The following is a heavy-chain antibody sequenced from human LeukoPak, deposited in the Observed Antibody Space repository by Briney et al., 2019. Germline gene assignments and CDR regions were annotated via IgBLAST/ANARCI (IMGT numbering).Heavy chain of an antibody. V-gene: IGHV4-34*01. CDR1: GGSFCGYY. Sequence: PSETLSLTCAVYGGSFCGYYWSWIRQPPGKGLEWIGEINHSGSTNYNPSLKSRVTISVDTSKNQFSLKLSSVTAADTAVYYCARDYYYYGMDVWGQGTTVTVSS. CDR3: ARDYYYYGMDV. J-gene: IGHJ6*02. CDR2: INHSGST.